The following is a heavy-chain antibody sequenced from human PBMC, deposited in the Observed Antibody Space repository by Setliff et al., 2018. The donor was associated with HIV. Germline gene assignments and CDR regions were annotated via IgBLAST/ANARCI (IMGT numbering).Heavy chain of an antibody. CDR2: INTDGSTT. CDR3: AKEAIYVGYVDY. D-gene: IGHD3-16*01. CDR1: GFTFSDYW. V-gene: IGHV3-74*01. J-gene: IGHJ4*02. Sequence: GGSLRLSCAASGFTFSDYWMHWVRQAPGKGLVWVSRINTDGSTTSYADSVKGRFTISRDNAKNTLYLQMNSLRAEDTAVYYCAKEAIYVGYVDYWGQGTLVTVSS.